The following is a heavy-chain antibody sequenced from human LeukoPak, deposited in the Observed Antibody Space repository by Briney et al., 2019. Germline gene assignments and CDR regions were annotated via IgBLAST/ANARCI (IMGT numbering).Heavy chain of an antibody. CDR1: GESISGFY. Sequence: SETLSLTCTVSGESISGFYWNWIRQPPGKGLEWIGYIYYSGSTNYNPSLKSRVTISVDTSKNQFSLKLSSVTAADTAVYYCARALEGSSWDYYYYMDVWGKGTTVTVSS. CDR3: ARALEGSSWDYYYYMDV. CDR2: IYYSGST. D-gene: IGHD6-13*01. J-gene: IGHJ6*03. V-gene: IGHV4-59*01.